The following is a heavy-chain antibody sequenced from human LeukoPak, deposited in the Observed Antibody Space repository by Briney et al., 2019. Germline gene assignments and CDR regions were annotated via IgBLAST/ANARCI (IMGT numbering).Heavy chain of an antibody. D-gene: IGHD5-24*01. Sequence: GRSLRLSCVASGFTFSSYGMHWVRQAPGKGLEWVAVISYDGSNKYYADSVKGRFTISRDNSKNTLYLQMKSLRAEDTAVYYCAKDLGDGYNWGGFDYWGQGTLVTVSS. J-gene: IGHJ4*02. CDR3: AKDLGDGYNWGGFDY. CDR1: GFTFSSYG. V-gene: IGHV3-30*18. CDR2: ISYDGSNK.